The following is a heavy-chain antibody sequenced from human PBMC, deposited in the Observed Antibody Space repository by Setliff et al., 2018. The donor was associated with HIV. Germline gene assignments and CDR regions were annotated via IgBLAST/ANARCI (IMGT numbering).Heavy chain of an antibody. CDR2: FDPEDAET. J-gene: IGHJ4*02. V-gene: IGHV1-24*01. CDR3: ATEMMYAQGSFDY. Sequence: VASVKVSCKVSGYTLTELSMLWVQQAPGKGLEWMGGFDPEDAETIYAQRFQGRVTMTEDTSTDTAYMELSSLSSEDTAVYYCATEMMYAQGSFDYWGQGTLVTVSS. D-gene: IGHD2-8*01. CDR1: GYTLTELS.